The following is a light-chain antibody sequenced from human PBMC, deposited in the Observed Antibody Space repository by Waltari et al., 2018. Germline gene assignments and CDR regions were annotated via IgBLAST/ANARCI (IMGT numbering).Light chain of an antibody. J-gene: IGLJ1*01. CDR2: DVS. CDR1: SSDVGAYDY. V-gene: IGLV2-14*03. CDR3: SSMISGGPLV. Sequence: QSALTQPASVSGSPGPSITISCTGTSSDVGAYDYFSWYRQLPGKAPELMISDVSRRPSGISDRFSGSKSGDTASLTISGLQAEDEADYYCSSMISGGPLVFGSGTQVTVL.